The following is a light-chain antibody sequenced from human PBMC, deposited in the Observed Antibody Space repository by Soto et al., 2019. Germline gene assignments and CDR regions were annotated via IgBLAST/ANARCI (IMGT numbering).Light chain of an antibody. CDR2: NSS. J-gene: IGKJ1*01. CDR3: QQYRDLPQT. CDR1: QSVRSNY. V-gene: IGKV3-20*01. Sequence: EIVLTQSPGTLSLSPGERVTLSCRASQSVRSNYLAWYQQKPGQAPRLLIYNSSTRATGIPDRFSGSGSVTDFTLTISRLEPEDFALYYCQQYRDLPQTFGQGTQVEIK.